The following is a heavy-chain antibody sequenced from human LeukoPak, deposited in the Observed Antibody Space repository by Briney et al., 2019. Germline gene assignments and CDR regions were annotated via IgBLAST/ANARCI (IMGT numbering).Heavy chain of an antibody. CDR3: AKNRSDGWTYFDF. CDR2: TFGSTGFT. V-gene: IGHV3-23*01. J-gene: IGHJ4*02. D-gene: IGHD1-14*01. CDR1: GVSFAKSA. Sequence: QHVGSLRLSSIAPGVSFAKSAMGWVRQAPGKGLEWVSGTFGSTGFTYYADSVKGRFTISRDNSKNMVYLQMNRLRADDTPVYYCAKNRSDGWTYFDFWGQGTLVTASS.